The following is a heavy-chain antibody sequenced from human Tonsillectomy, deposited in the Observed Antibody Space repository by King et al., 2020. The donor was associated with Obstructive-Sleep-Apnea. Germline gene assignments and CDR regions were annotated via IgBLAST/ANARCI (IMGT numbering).Heavy chain of an antibody. V-gene: IGHV3-15*01. D-gene: IGHD5-12*01. CDR3: ATDAGDSSGYGPGY. CDR2: IKDRSFGGTT. J-gene: IGHJ4*02. Sequence: VQLVESGGGLVKPGGSLRLSCAASGFTFNSAWLSWVRQAPGKGLEWVGRIKDRSFGGTTDYVAPVKGRFSIARDESRNTLYLKMGSLKTDDTAVYYCATDAGDSSGYGPGYWGQGTLVTVSS. CDR1: GFTFNSAW.